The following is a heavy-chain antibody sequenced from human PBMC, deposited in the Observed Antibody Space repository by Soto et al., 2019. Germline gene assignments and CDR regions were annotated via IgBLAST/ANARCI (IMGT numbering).Heavy chain of an antibody. V-gene: IGHV2-5*02. CDR1: GFSLSTSGVG. CDR3: AHRTRTYYYGSGCYVV. D-gene: IGHD3-10*01. Sequence: QITLKESGPTLVKPTQTPTLTCTFSGFSLSTSGVGVGWIRQPPGKALEWLALIYWDDDKRYSPSLKSRLTITXXTXKNXVVLTMTNMDPVDTATYYCAHRTRTYYYGSGCYVVWGQGTTVTVSS. CDR2: IYWDDDK. J-gene: IGHJ6*02.